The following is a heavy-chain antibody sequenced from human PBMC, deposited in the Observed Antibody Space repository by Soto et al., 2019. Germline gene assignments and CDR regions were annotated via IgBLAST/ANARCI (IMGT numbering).Heavy chain of an antibody. CDR2: IKSKIDGGTT. CDR3: TTGIVGATGDAFDI. CDR1: GFTFSNAW. D-gene: IGHD1-26*01. J-gene: IGHJ3*02. Sequence: GGSLRLSCAASGFTFSNAWMSWVRQAPGKGLEWVGRIKSKIDGGTTDYPAPVKGRFTISRDDSKNTLYLQMNSLKTEDTAVYYCTTGIVGATGDAFDIWGQGTMVTVSS. V-gene: IGHV3-15*01.